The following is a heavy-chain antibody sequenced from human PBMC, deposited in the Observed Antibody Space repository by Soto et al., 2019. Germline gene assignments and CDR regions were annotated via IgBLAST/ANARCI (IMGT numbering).Heavy chain of an antibody. CDR2: ISYDGSNK. J-gene: IGHJ4*02. D-gene: IGHD3-3*01. Sequence: QPGGSLRLSCAASGFTFSSYGMHWVRQAPGKGLEWVAVISYDGSNKYYADSVKGRFTISRDNSKNTLYLQMNSLRAEDTAVYYCAKDRHDFWSGYDYFDYWGQGTLVTSP. CDR1: GFTFSSYG. CDR3: AKDRHDFWSGYDYFDY. V-gene: IGHV3-30*18.